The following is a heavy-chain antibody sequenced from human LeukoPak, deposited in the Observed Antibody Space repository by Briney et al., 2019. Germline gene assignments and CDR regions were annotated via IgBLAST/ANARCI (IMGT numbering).Heavy chain of an antibody. J-gene: IGHJ4*02. Sequence: SETLSLTCTVSGGSISSYYWSWIRQPPGKGLEWIGCIYYTGSTYYSPSLKSRLTISLDTSKNQFSLKLDSVTAADTAVFYCARQRAKGGTLDYWGQGTLVTVSS. CDR2: IYYTGST. CDR1: GGSISSYY. V-gene: IGHV4-59*08. CDR3: ARQRAKGGTLDY. D-gene: IGHD2-15*01.